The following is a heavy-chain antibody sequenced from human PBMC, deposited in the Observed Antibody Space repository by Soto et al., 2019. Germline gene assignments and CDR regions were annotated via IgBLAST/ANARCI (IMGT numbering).Heavy chain of an antibody. CDR2: VYYTGTT. Sequence: CIMQTKGKGLEWLGYVYYTGTTNYNPSLKSRVTMSLDTSKNQFSLKLISVTAADTAIYYFASLNFDILTGYYAFDLWGNGTMVTVSS. V-gene: IGHV4-59*01. CDR3: ASLNFDILTGYYAFDL. D-gene: IGHD3-9*01. J-gene: IGHJ3*01.